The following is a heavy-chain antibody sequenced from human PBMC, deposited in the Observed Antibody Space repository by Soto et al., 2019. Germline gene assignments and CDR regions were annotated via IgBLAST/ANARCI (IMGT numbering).Heavy chain of an antibody. CDR3: ARRSAAHCSSTSCPRIYYYYMDV. D-gene: IGHD2-2*01. CDR1: GGSISSYY. CDR2: IYYSGST. J-gene: IGHJ6*03. Sequence: SETLSLTCTVSGGSISSYYWSWIRQPPGKGLEWIGYIYYSGSTNYNPSLKSRVTISVDTSKNQFSLKLSSVTAADTAVYYCARRSAAHCSSTSCPRIYYYYMDVWGKGTTVTVSS. V-gene: IGHV4-59*08.